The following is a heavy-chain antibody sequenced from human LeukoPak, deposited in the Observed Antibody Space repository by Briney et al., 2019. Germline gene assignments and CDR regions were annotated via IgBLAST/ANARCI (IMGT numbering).Heavy chain of an antibody. V-gene: IGHV3-33*01. J-gene: IGHJ4*02. CDR3: ATRLKWFGELLVSDY. CDR2: IWYDGSNK. Sequence: GSLRLSCAASGFTFSSYGMHWVRQAPGKGLEWVAVIWYDGSNKYYADSVKGRFTISRDNSKNTLYLQMNSLRAEDTAVYYCATRLKWFGELLVSDYWGQGTLVTVSS. CDR1: GFTFSSYG. D-gene: IGHD3-10*01.